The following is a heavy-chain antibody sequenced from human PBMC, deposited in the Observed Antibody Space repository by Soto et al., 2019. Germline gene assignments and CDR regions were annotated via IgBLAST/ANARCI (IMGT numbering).Heavy chain of an antibody. D-gene: IGHD6-13*01. CDR3: VVQQKLPWVNY. V-gene: IGHV5-51*01. CDR1: GYXFSGYL. Sequence: EXLKIYCKCSGYXFSGYLLVWVPQMPGKGLEFIGIIYPGDSDTRHSPSFQGKVTITAQESISTAYLKWSRLKASDTAMYYCVVQQKLPWVNYWGQGTLGTVS. CDR2: IYPGDSDT. J-gene: IGHJ4*02.